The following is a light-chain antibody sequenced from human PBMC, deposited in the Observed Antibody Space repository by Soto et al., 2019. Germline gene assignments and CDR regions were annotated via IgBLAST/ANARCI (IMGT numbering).Light chain of an antibody. V-gene: IGLV2-14*01. CDR1: TFDVGGYNY. CDR3: LSKTSSISYV. J-gene: IGLJ1*01. CDR2: EVS. Sequence: QAVVTQLASVFRSSGQNITICCTGITFDVGGYNYVSWYQQHPGKVPKLLIHEVSNRPSGVSNRFSGSKSGNTASLTISGLQAEDEADYYCLSKTSSISYVFGTGTKVTVL.